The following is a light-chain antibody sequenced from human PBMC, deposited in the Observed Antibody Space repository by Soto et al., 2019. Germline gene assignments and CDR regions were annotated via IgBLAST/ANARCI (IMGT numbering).Light chain of an antibody. Sequence: EIVLTQSPATLSLFPGERATLSCRASQSVSIYLAWYQQKPRQAPRLLIYDASNRATGIPARFSGSGSGTDFTLTISSLEPEDFAVYYCQQRSNWPPEITFGQGTRLEIK. J-gene: IGKJ5*01. CDR2: DAS. V-gene: IGKV3-11*01. CDR3: QQRSNWPPEIT. CDR1: QSVSIY.